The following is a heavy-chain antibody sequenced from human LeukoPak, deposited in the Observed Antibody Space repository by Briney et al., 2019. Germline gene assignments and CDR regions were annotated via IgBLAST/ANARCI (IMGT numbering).Heavy chain of an antibody. V-gene: IGHV3-7*01. D-gene: IGHD2-2*01. J-gene: IGHJ5*02. Sequence: GGSLRLSCAASGFTFSSYGMHWVRQAPGKGLEWVANIKQDGSEKYYVDSVKGRFTISRDNAKNSLYLQMNSLRAEDTAVYYCARIDGVVPAWGQGTLVTVSS. CDR3: ARIDGVVPA. CDR2: IKQDGSEK. CDR1: GFTFSSYG.